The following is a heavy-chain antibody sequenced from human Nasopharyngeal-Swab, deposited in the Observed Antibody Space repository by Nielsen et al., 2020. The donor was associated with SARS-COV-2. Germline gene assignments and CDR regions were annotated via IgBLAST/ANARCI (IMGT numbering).Heavy chain of an antibody. V-gene: IGHV7-4-1*02. Sequence: WVRQAPGQGLEGMGWINTNTGNPTYAQGFTGRFVFSLDTSVCTAYLQISSLKAEDTAVYYCARVYCTNGVCYGLDYYYYYGMDVWGQGTTVTVSS. J-gene: IGHJ6*02. CDR2: INTNTGNP. D-gene: IGHD2-8*01. CDR3: ARVYCTNGVCYGLDYYYYYGMDV.